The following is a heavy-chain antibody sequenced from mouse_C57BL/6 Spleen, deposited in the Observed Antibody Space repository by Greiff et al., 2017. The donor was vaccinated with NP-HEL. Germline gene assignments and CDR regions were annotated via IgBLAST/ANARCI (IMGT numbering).Heavy chain of an antibody. CDR1: GYTFTSYW. D-gene: IGHD1-1*01. V-gene: IGHV1-64*01. J-gene: IGHJ3*01. CDR3: AREGPLLLRQVGEFAD. Sequence: QVQLQQPGAELVKPGASVKLSCKASGYTFTSYWMHWVKQRPGQGLEWIGMIHPNSGSTNYNEKFKSKATLTVDKSSSTAYMQLSSLTSEDSAVYYCAREGPLLLRQVGEFADWGQGTLVTVSA. CDR2: IHPNSGST.